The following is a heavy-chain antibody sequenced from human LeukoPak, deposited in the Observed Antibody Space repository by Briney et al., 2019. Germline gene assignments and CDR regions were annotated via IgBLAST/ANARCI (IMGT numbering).Heavy chain of an antibody. Sequence: PSETLSLTCAVSGYSISSGYYWGWIRQPPGKGLEWIGSIYYSGSTYYNPSLKSRVTISVDTSKNQFSLKLSSVTAADTAVYYCARHGIYDSSGYYYFDYWGQGTLVTVSS. CDR1: GYSISSGYY. J-gene: IGHJ4*02. D-gene: IGHD3-22*01. V-gene: IGHV4-38-2*01. CDR3: ARHGIYDSSGYYYFDY. CDR2: IYYSGST.